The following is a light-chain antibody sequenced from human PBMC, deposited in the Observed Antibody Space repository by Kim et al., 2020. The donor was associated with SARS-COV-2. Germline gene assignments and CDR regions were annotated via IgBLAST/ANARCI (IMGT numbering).Light chain of an antibody. J-gene: IGLJ1*01. V-gene: IGLV2-18*01. CDR2: EVS. CDR1: SSDVGSYNR. Sequence: QSALTQPPSVSGSPGQSVTISCTGTSSDVGSYNRVSWYQQPPGTAPKLMIYEVSNRPSGVPDRFSGSKSGNTASLTISGLQAEDEADYTSSSTYVFG. CDR3: SSTYV.